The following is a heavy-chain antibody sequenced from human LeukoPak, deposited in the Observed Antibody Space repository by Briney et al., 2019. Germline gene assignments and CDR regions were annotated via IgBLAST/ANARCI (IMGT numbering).Heavy chain of an antibody. Sequence: GGSLSLSCAASGFTFSNSVMSWVRQAPGKGLEWVSGISGSGGTTHYADSVKGRFTISKDNSKNTLYLQMSSLRVEDTAVYYCAKYIAASGTNGKGWFDPWGQGTLVTVSS. J-gene: IGHJ5*02. V-gene: IGHV3-23*01. D-gene: IGHD6-13*01. CDR3: AKYIAASGTNGKGWFDP. CDR1: GFTFSNSV. CDR2: ISGSGGTT.